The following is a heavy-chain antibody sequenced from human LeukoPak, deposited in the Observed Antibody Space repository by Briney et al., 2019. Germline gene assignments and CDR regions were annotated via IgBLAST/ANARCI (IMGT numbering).Heavy chain of an antibody. CDR2: IHTSGST. V-gene: IGHV4-4*07. CDR1: GDSISTYY. J-gene: IGHJ4*02. Sequence: SETLSLTCTVSGDSISTYYWSWIRQSAGKGLEWIGRIHTSGSTDYNPSLRSRVTMSVDTSKTHFSLKVTSVTAADTGVYYCARAPEFSSGWLLDYWGQGSLVTVSS. D-gene: IGHD6-19*01. CDR3: ARAPEFSSGWLLDY.